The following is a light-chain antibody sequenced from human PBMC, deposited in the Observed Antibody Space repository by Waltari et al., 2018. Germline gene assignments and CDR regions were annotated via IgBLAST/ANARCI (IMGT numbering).Light chain of an antibody. CDR2: DAS. Sequence: EIVLTQSPVTLSLFPGERATLSCRASQSVGSQLAWYQQKPGQALRLLIYDASKRATGSPARFSGSGSGTDFTLIISSLEPEDFAVYYCQQRRDWPIFTFGPGTKVEVK. V-gene: IGKV3-11*01. CDR1: QSVGSQ. CDR3: QQRRDWPIFT. J-gene: IGKJ3*01.